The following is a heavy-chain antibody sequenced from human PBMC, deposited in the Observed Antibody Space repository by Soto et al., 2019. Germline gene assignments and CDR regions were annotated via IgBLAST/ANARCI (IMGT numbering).Heavy chain of an antibody. CDR3: ARAPYSSGWYNWFDP. D-gene: IGHD6-19*01. CDR1: GYTFTSYD. CDR2: MNPNSGNT. V-gene: IGHV1-8*01. Sequence: ASVKVSCKASGYTFTSYDINWVRQATGQGLEWMGWMNPNSGNTGYAQKFQGRVTMTRNTSISTAYMELSSLGSEDTAVYYCARAPYSSGWYNWFDPWGQGTLVTVSS. J-gene: IGHJ5*02.